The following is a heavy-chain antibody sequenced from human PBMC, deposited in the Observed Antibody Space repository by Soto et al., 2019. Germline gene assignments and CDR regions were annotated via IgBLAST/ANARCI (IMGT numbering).Heavy chain of an antibody. CDR2: ISAYNGNT. J-gene: IGHJ4*02. V-gene: IGHV1-18*01. CDR1: GYTFTSYG. CDR3: ARVHLLYRSITMIVVDNPQFPDYFDY. Sequence: ASVKVSCKASGYTFTSYGISWVRQAPGQGLEWMGWISAYNGNTNYAQKLQGRVTMTTDTSTSTAYMELRSLRSDDTAVYYCARVHLLYRSITMIVVDNPQFPDYFDYWGQGTLVTVSS. D-gene: IGHD3-22*01.